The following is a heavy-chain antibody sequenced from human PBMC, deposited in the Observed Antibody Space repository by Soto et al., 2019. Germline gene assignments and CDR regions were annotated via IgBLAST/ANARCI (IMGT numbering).Heavy chain of an antibody. Sequence: SETLSLTCGVSGFPVSYGYYWGWIRQPPGKGLEWLGSIYQSGKTYYNPSLKSRLTLSTDTSKNEFSVRLRSVTAADTAVYFCARLYCSSVSCYNGYWGPGVQVTVSS. D-gene: IGHD2-2*01. J-gene: IGHJ4*02. V-gene: IGHV4-38-2*01. CDR3: ARLYCSSVSCYNGY. CDR1: GFPVSYGYY. CDR2: IYQSGKT.